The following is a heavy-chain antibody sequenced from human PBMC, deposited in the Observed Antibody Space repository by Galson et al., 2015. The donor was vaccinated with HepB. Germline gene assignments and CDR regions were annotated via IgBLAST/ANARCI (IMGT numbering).Heavy chain of an antibody. CDR1: GFTFSNAW. J-gene: IGHJ4*02. CDR3: TTDSHDHGGTLIFDY. V-gene: IGHV3-15*01. Sequence: SLRLSCAASGFTFSNAWMSWVRQAPGKGLEWVGRIKSKTDGGTTDYAAPVKGRFTISRDDSKNTLYLQMNSLKTEDTAVYYCTTDSHDHGGTLIFDYWGQGTLVTVSS. D-gene: IGHD4-23*01. CDR2: IKSKTDGGTT.